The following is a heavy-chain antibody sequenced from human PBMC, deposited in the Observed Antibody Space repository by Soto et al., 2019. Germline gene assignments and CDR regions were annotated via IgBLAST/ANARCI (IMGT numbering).Heavy chain of an antibody. CDR3: ARDRYGDYDGMDV. CDR1: GGSISSGGYY. Sequence: SETLSLTCTVSGGSISSGGYYWSWIRQHPGKGLEWIGYIYYSGSTYYNPSLKSRVTISVDTSKNQFSLKLSSVTAADTAVYYCARDRYGDYDGMDVWGQGTTVTVAS. V-gene: IGHV4-31*03. J-gene: IGHJ6*02. CDR2: IYYSGST. D-gene: IGHD4-17*01.